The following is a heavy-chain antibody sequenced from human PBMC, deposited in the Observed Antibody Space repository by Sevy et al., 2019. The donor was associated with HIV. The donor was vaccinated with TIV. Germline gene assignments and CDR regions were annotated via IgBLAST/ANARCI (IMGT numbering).Heavy chain of an antibody. J-gene: IGHJ3*02. V-gene: IGHV3-21*01. Sequence: GGSLRLSCAASGFTFSSYSMNWVRQAPGKGLEWVSSISSSSSYIYYADSVKGRFTISRDNAKNSLYLQMNSLRAEDTALYYCAREEYYYDSSGHRKTGDAFDIWGQGTMVTVSS. CDR3: AREEYYYDSSGHRKTGDAFDI. CDR2: ISSSSSYI. CDR1: GFTFSSYS. D-gene: IGHD3-22*01.